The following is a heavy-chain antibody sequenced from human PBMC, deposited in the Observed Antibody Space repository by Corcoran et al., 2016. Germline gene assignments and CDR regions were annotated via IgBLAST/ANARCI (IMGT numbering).Heavy chain of an antibody. CDR2: IIPIFGTA. Sequence: QVQLVQSGAEVKKPGSSVKVSCKASGGTFSSYAISWVRQAPGQGLEWMGGIIPIFGTANYAQKFQGRVTITADESTSTAYMELSSLRSEDTAVYYCARGGDIVVVPAADDLSYYYYGMDVWGQGTTVTVSS. J-gene: IGHJ6*02. CDR1: GGTFSSYA. CDR3: ARGGDIVVVPAADDLSYYYYGMDV. D-gene: IGHD2-2*01. V-gene: IGHV1-69*01.